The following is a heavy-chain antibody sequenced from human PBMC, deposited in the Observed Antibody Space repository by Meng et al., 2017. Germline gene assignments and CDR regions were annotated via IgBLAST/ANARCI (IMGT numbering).Heavy chain of an antibody. CDR3: AKVQSYYGDLPC. Sequence: GGSLRLSCAASGFTFSSYAMSWVRQAPGKGLEWVSAISGSGGGTYYADSVKGRFTISRDNSKNTLYLQMNSLRAEDTAVYYCAKVQSYYGDLPCWGQGTLVTVSS. J-gene: IGHJ4*02. CDR2: ISGSGGGT. V-gene: IGHV3-23*01. D-gene: IGHD4-17*01. CDR1: GFTFSSYA.